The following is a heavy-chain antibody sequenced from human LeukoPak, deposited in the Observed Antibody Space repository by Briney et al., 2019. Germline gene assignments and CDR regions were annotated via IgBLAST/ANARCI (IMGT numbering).Heavy chain of an antibody. D-gene: IGHD3-22*01. CDR3: ARDPKYYYDSSGHYYQDAFDI. CDR2: IYYSGST. J-gene: IGHJ3*02. CDR1: GGSISNYY. V-gene: IGHV4-59*01. Sequence: PSETLSLTCTVSGGSISNYYWSWIRQPPGKGLEWIGYIYYSGSTNYNPSLKSRVTISVDTSKNQFSLKLSSVTAADTAVYYCARDPKYYYDSSGHYYQDAFDIWGQGTMVTVSS.